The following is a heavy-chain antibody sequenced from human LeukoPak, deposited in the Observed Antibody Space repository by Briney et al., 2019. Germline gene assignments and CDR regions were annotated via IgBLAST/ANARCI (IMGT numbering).Heavy chain of an antibody. D-gene: IGHD3-22*01. J-gene: IGHJ4*02. V-gene: IGHV2-5*01. CDR1: GFSLSTSGVG. CDR3: AQSYDRSGYYYSRFDY. Sequence: SGPTLVKPTRTLTLTCTFSGFSLSTSGVGVGWIRQPPGKALEWLALIYWNDEKPYSPSLKSRLTITKDTSKNQVVLIMTNMDPVDTATYYCAQSYDRSGYYYSRFDYWGQGTLVTVSS. CDR2: IYWNDEK.